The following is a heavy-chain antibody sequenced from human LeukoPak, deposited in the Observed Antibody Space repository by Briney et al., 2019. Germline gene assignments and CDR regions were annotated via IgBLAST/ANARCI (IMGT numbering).Heavy chain of an antibody. CDR3: TREVLRYFDWLALRDY. J-gene: IGHJ4*02. CDR1: GFTLGDYA. Sequence: PGGSLRLSCTASGFTLGDYAMSWVRQAPGKGLEWVGFIRSKAYGGTTEYAASVKGRFTISRDDSKSIAYLQMNSLKTEDTAVYYCTREVLRYFDWLALRDYWGQGTLVTVSS. V-gene: IGHV3-49*04. D-gene: IGHD3-9*01. CDR2: IRSKAYGGTT.